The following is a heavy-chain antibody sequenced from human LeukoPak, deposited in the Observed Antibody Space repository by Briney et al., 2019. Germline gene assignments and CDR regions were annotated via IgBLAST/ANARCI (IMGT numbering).Heavy chain of an antibody. CDR3: AKDSLVSVYYYDSSGYYH. CDR2: ISGSGGST. Sequence: GGSLRLSCAASGFTFSSYAMSWVSQAPGKGLEWVSAISGSGGSTYYADSVKGRFTIPRDNSKNTLYLQMNSLRAEDTAVYYCAKDSLVSVYYYDSSGYYHWGQGTLVTVSS. V-gene: IGHV3-23*01. D-gene: IGHD3-22*01. CDR1: GFTFSSYA. J-gene: IGHJ5*02.